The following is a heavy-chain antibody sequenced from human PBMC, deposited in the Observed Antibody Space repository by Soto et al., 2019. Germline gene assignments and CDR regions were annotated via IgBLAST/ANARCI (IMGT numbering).Heavy chain of an antibody. CDR2: IIPIFGTA. Sequence: SVKVSCKASGGTFSSYAISWVRQAPGQGLEWMGGIIPIFGTANYAQKFLGRVTITADESTSTAYMELSSLRSEDTAVYYCARGNITIFGVVTKVYYYYGMDVRGQGTTVTVSS. CDR3: ARGNITIFGVVTKVYYYYGMDV. D-gene: IGHD3-3*01. CDR1: GGTFSSYA. V-gene: IGHV1-69*13. J-gene: IGHJ6*02.